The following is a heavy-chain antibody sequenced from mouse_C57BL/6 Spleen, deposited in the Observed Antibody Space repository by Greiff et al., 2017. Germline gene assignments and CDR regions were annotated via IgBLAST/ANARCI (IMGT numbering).Heavy chain of an antibody. CDR3: ARKSYDYDGTWFAY. J-gene: IGHJ3*01. V-gene: IGHV1-55*01. Sequence: QVQLQQPGAELVKPGASVKMSCKASGYTFTSYWITWVKQRPGQGLEWIGDIYPGSGRTNYNEKFKSKATLTVDTSSSTAYMQLSSLTSEDSAVDFWARKSYDYDGTWFAYWGQGTLVTVSA. D-gene: IGHD2-4*01. CDR1: GYTFTSYW. CDR2: IYPGSGRT.